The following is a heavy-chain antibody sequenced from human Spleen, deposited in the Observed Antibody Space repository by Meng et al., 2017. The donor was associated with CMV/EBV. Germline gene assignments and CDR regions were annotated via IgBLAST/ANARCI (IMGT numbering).Heavy chain of an antibody. V-gene: IGHV1-8*03. Sequence: ASVKVSCKASGYTFTNYDINWVRQATGQGLEWMGWMNPNSGNTGYAHKFQCRVTITRNTSTGTAYMELSGLRSEDTAVYYCARDSNYVWFDPWGQGTLVTVSS. CDR2: MNPNSGNT. CDR3: ARDSNYVWFDP. D-gene: IGHD4-11*01. J-gene: IGHJ5*02. CDR1: GYTFTNYD.